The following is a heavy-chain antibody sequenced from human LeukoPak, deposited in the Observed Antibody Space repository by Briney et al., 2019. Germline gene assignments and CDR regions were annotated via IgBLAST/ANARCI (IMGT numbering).Heavy chain of an antibody. CDR3: ARGHASSGWYFSEHYYYMDV. J-gene: IGHJ6*03. V-gene: IGHV3-21*01. Sequence: KPGGSLRLSCAASGFTFSSYSMNWVRQAPGKGLEWVSSISSSSSYIYYADSVKGRFTISRDNAKNSLYLQMNSLRAEDTAVYYCARGHASSGWYFSEHYYYMDVWGKGTTVTVSS. CDR2: ISSSSSYI. D-gene: IGHD6-19*01. CDR1: GFTFSSYS.